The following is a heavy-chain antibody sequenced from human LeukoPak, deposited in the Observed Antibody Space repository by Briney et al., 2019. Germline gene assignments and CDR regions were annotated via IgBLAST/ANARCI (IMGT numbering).Heavy chain of an antibody. V-gene: IGHV4-39*01. D-gene: IGHD3-9*01. Sequence: SETLSLTCTVSGGSGDSVSSSTYYWGWIRQPPGKGLEWIGNIYYTGSTYYNPSLKSRVTMSVDTSKNQFSLKVSSVTAADTAVYYCARLSKGRYFDYIFDYWGQGTLVTVCS. CDR2: IYYTGST. CDR3: ARLSKGRYFDYIFDY. J-gene: IGHJ4*02. CDR1: GGSGDSVSSSTYY.